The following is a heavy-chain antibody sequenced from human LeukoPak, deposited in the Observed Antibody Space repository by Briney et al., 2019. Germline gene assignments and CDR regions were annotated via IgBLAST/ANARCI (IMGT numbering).Heavy chain of an antibody. D-gene: IGHD3-22*01. Sequence: GGSLRLSCAASGFTFSGSTMNWVRQAPGKGLEWVSSISSSRSYVYYADSLKGRFTISRDNAKNSLCLQMNSLRVEDTAVYYCARDGYRYYDSSGYYYFDYWGQGTLVTVSS. J-gene: IGHJ4*02. V-gene: IGHV3-21*01. CDR3: ARDGYRYYDSSGYYYFDY. CDR2: ISSSRSYV. CDR1: GFTFSGST.